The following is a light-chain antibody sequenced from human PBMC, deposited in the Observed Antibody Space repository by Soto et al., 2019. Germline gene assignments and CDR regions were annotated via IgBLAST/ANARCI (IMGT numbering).Light chain of an antibody. CDR2: LGS. V-gene: IGKV2-28*01. CDR3: KQSLQPPYN. CDR1: QSLVHSNGKIF. Sequence: EIVMTQSPLSLPVAPGEPASISCRSSQSLVHSNGKIFLAWYLQKPGQSPQPLIYLGSNRASGVPDMFSCSESGTESTLKISRVEAQDDGDYYCKQSLQPPYNCGQRTKLDI. J-gene: IGKJ2*01.